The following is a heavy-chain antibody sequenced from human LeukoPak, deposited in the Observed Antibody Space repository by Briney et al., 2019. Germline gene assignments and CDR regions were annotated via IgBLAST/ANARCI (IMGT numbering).Heavy chain of an antibody. CDR3: ARHGCGGDCPHGGFDP. D-gene: IGHD2-21*02. CDR2: IYYSGST. V-gene: IGHV4-61*08. Sequence: KASETLSLTCTVSGGSISSGGYYWSWIRQHPGKGLEWIGYIYYSGSTSYNPSLKSRVTISVDTSKNQFSLKLSSVTAADTAVYYCARHGCGGDCPHGGFDPWGQGTLVTVSS. J-gene: IGHJ5*02. CDR1: GGSISSGGYY.